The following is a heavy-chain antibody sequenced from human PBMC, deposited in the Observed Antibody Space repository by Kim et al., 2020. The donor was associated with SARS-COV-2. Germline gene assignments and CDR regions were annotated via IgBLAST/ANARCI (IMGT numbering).Heavy chain of an antibody. V-gene: IGHV4-59*08. CDR1: GGSISSYY. J-gene: IGHJ6*02. Sequence: SETLSLTCTVSGGSISSYYWSWIRQPPGKGLEWIGYIYYSGSTNYNPSLKSRVTISVDTSKNQFSLKLSSVTAADTAVYYCARHVKGYDFWSGYGPLYYYGMDVWGQGTTVTVSS. CDR3: ARHVKGYDFWSGYGPLYYYGMDV. D-gene: IGHD3-3*01. CDR2: IYYSGST.